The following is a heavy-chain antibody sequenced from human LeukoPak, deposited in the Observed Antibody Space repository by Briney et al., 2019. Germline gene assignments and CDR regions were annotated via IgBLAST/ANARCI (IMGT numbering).Heavy chain of an antibody. CDR1: GGSISSYY. D-gene: IGHD3-22*01. Sequence: SETLFLTCTVSGGSISSYYWSWIRQPPGKELEWIGYIYYSGSTNYNPSLKSRVTISVDTSKNQFSLKLSSVTAADTAVYYCARADPLDSSGYYYDPWGQGTLVTVSS. CDR3: ARADPLDSSGYYYDP. V-gene: IGHV4-59*01. CDR2: IYYSGST. J-gene: IGHJ5*02.